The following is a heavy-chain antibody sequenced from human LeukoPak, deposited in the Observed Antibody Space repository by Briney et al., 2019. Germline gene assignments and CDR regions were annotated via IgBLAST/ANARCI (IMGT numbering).Heavy chain of an antibody. Sequence: GGSLRLSCAASGFSFSTCAMSWVRQAPGKGLEWVSLISATGGTTYYADSVKGRFTISRDNSKNTLYLQMNSLRAEDTALYYCAKGTGYSYAYSFDYWGQETLVTVSS. CDR1: GFSFSTCA. CDR3: AKGTGYSYAYSFDY. J-gene: IGHJ4*02. D-gene: IGHD5-18*01. V-gene: IGHV3-23*01. CDR2: ISATGGTT.